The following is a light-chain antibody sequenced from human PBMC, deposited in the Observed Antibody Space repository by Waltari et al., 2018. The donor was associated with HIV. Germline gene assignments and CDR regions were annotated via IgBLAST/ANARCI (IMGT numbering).Light chain of an antibody. CDR1: SSNIGSNY. V-gene: IGLV1-47*01. J-gene: IGLJ1*01. Sequence: QSVLTQPPSASGTPGQRVTISCSGSSSNIGSNYVYWYRHLPGTAPKLLIYRNNQRPSGVPDRFAGCKSGTSASLAISGLRSEDEADYYCAAWGDSLTSYVFGTGTKVTVL. CDR2: RNN. CDR3: AAWGDSLTSYV.